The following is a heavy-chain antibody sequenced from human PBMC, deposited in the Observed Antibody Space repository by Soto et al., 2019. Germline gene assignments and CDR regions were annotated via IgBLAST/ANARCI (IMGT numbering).Heavy chain of an antibody. CDR3: TTERFLEWSPFDP. CDR1: GFTFSNAW. V-gene: IGHV3-15*01. D-gene: IGHD3-3*01. J-gene: IGHJ5*02. CDR2: IKSKTDGGTT. Sequence: GGSLRLSCAASGFTFSNAWMSWVRQAPGKGLEWVGRIKSKTDGGTTDYAAPVKGRFTISRDDSKNTLYLQMNSLKTEDTAVYYCTTERFLEWSPFDPWGQGTLVTVSS.